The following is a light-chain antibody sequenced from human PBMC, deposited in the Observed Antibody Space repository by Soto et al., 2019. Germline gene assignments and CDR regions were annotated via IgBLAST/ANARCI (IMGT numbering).Light chain of an antibody. J-gene: IGKJ5*01. CDR3: QQSYSTPT. CDR2: DAS. V-gene: IGKV1-39*01. CDR1: QDIATY. Sequence: EIQMTQSPSSLSASVGNRVTITCQASQDIATYLNWYQQKPGKAPNLLIYDASNLETGVPSRFSGSGSGTDFTLTISSMKPEDFATYYCQQSYSTPTFGQGTRLEIK.